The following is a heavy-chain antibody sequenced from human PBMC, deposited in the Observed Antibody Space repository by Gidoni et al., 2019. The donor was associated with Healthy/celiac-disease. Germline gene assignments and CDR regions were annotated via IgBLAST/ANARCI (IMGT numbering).Heavy chain of an antibody. D-gene: IGHD6-19*01. CDR1: GFTFDDYA. Sequence: EVQLVESGGGLVQPGRSLRLSCAASGFTFDDYAMHWVRQAPGKGLGWVSGISWNSGSIGYADSVKGRFTISRDNAKNSLYLQMNSLRAEDTALYYCAKSEVAVAGTTPPGGWGQGTLVTVSS. CDR3: AKSEVAVAGTTPPGG. J-gene: IGHJ4*02. CDR2: ISWNSGSI. V-gene: IGHV3-9*01.